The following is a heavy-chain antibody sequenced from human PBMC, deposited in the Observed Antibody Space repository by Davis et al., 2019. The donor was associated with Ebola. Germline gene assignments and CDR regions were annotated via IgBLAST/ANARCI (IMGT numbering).Heavy chain of an antibody. CDR3: AKDEDSSSSLFYYYGMDV. J-gene: IGHJ6*02. CDR1: GFTFSSYS. D-gene: IGHD6-6*01. V-gene: IGHV3-21*01. Sequence: GGSLRLSCAASGFTFSSYSMNWVRQAPGKGLEWVSSISSSSSYIYYADSVKGRFTISRDNAKNSLYLQMNSLRAEDTAVYYCAKDEDSSSSLFYYYGMDVWGQGTTVTVSS. CDR2: ISSSSSYI.